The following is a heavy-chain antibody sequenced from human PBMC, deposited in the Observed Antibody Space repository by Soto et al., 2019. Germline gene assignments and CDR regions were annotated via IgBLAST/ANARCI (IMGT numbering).Heavy chain of an antibody. CDR3: AKAVGATQRGDFDY. D-gene: IGHD1-26*01. V-gene: IGHV3-30*18. CDR1: GFTFTSYG. Sequence: QVQLVEAGGGVVQPGRSLRLSCAASGFTFTSYGMHWVRQAPGKGLEWVAVMSYDGTNKYYADSVKGRFTISRDNSKNTLLLQMSSLRAEDTAVYYCAKAVGATQRGDFDYWGQGPLVTVSS. J-gene: IGHJ4*02. CDR2: MSYDGTNK.